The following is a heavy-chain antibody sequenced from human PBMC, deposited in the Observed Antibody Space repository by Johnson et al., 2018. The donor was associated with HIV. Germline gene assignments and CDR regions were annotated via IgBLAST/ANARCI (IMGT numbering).Heavy chain of an antibody. CDR1: GFTFINAW. D-gene: IGHD1-1*01. V-gene: IGHV3-15*01. CDR3: AKASHWAFDI. Sequence: VQLVESGGGLVKPGGSLRLSCAASGFTFINAWMNWVRQAPGKGLEWVGRIKSKTDGGTTDYAAPVKGRFTISRDDSKNTLYLQMNSLRGEDTAVYYCAKASHWAFDIWGQGTMVTVSS. CDR2: IKSKTDGGTT. J-gene: IGHJ3*02.